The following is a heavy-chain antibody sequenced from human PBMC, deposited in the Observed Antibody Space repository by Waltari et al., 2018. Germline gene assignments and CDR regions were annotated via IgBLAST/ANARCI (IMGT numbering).Heavy chain of an antibody. Sequence: VQLVQSGAEVKKPGSSVKVSCRDSGGTFSSHDISWVRQAPGHGIEWMGGIIPSFGTPNYAQKFQGRVTITADESTSTAYMELSSLRSEDTAVYYCARGEETSVDYWGQGTLVTVSS. D-gene: IGHD4-17*01. CDR1: GGTFSSHD. J-gene: IGHJ4*02. CDR3: ARGEETSVDY. CDR2: IIPSFGTP. V-gene: IGHV1-69*01.